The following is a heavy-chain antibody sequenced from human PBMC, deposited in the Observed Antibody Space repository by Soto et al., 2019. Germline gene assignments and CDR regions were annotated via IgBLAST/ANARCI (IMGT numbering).Heavy chain of an antibody. Sequence: SETLSLTCAVYGGSFSDDYWSWIRQPPGKGLEWIGEINHSGSTNYNPSLKSRVTISVDTSKNQFSLMLSSVTAADTAVYYCARVPLDVLNTHLFDPWGQGTLVTVSS. CDR2: INHSGST. V-gene: IGHV4-34*01. D-gene: IGHD2-8*01. J-gene: IGHJ5*02. CDR1: GGSFSDDY. CDR3: ARVPLDVLNTHLFDP.